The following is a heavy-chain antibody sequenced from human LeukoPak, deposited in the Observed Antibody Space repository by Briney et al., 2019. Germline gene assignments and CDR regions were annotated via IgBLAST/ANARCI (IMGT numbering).Heavy chain of an antibody. D-gene: IGHD3-3*01. CDR2: IYLGDSDT. CDR3: ARLTNSNYDFWSGLHY. CDR1: GYSFTSYW. V-gene: IGHV5-51*01. J-gene: IGHJ4*02. Sequence: GESLKISCKGSGYSFTSYWIGWVRQMPGKGLEWMGIIYLGDSDTRYSPSFQGQVTISADKSISTAYLQWSSLKASDTAMYYCARLTNSNYDFWSGLHYWGQGTLVTVSS.